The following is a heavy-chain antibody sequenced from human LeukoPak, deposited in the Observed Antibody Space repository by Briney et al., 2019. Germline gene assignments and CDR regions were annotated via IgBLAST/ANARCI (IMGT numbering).Heavy chain of an antibody. CDR1: GFSFSGSA. Sequence: GGSLRLSCAASGFSFSGSAMHWVRQASGKGLEWVARIRSKPNNYATAYAASVKGRFTISRDDSKNTAYLQMNSLKTEDTAVYYCTRRITVGTSGSPHWYFDLWGRGTLVTVSS. D-gene: IGHD3-10*01. CDR2: IRSKPNNYAT. V-gene: IGHV3-73*01. CDR3: TRRITVGTSGSPHWYFDL. J-gene: IGHJ2*01.